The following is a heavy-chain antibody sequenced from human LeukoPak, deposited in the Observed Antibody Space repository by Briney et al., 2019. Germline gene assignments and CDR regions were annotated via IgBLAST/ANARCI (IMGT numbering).Heavy chain of an antibody. D-gene: IGHD2-2*01. J-gene: IGHJ4*02. CDR2: IYTSGST. V-gene: IGHV4-4*07. CDR1: GGSISSYY. Sequence: SETLSLTCTVSGGSISSYYWSWIRQPAGKGLEWIGRIYTSGSTNYNPSLKSRVTMPVDTSKNQFSLKLSSVTAADTAVYYCARSSYCSSTSCYAFDYWGQGTLVTVSS. CDR3: ARSSYCSSTSCYAFDY.